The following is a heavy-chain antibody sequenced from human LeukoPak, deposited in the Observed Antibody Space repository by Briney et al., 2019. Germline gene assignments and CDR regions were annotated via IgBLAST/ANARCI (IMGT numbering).Heavy chain of an antibody. CDR3: ARGYPYDSSGYYYNYYYGMDA. V-gene: IGHV4-30-4*01. Sequence: SETLSLTCTVSGGSISSGDYYWSWIRXXXXXGLEWXGYXXYSGXTYYNPSLKSRVTISVDTSKNQFSLKLSSVTAADTAVYYCARGYPYDSSGYYYNYYYGMDAWGQGTTVTVSS. CDR1: GGSISSGDYY. CDR2: XXYSGXT. D-gene: IGHD3-22*01. J-gene: IGHJ6*02.